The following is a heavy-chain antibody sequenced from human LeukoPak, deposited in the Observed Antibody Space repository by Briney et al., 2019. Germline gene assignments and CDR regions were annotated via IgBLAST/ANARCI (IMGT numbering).Heavy chain of an antibody. CDR1: GDSINSGNSH. CDR3: ARSRGGATTPYNWFDP. V-gene: IGHV4-39*01. CDR2: IYYSGST. D-gene: IGHD1-26*01. Sequence: SQTLSLTCTVSGDSINSGNSHWTWIRQPPGKGLEWIGSIYYSGSTYYNPSLKSRVTISVDTSKNQFSLKLSSVTAADTAVYYCARSRGGATTPYNWFDPWGQGTLVTVSS. J-gene: IGHJ5*02.